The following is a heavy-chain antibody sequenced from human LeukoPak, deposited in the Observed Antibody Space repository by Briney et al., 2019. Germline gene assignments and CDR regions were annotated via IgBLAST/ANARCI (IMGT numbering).Heavy chain of an antibody. V-gene: IGHV1-46*01. D-gene: IGHD5-18*01. Sequence: ASVKVSCKASGYTFTSYDINWVRQATGQGLEWMGIINPSGGSTSYAQKFLGRVTMTRDMSTSTVYMELSSLRSDDTAVYYCARGGHTYSYFPKPWDYWGQGTLVTVSS. J-gene: IGHJ4*02. CDR1: GYTFTSYD. CDR3: ARGGHTYSYFPKPWDY. CDR2: INPSGGST.